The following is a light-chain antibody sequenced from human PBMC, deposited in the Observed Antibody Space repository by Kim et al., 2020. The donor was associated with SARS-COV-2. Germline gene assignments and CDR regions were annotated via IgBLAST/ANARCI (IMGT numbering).Light chain of an antibody. CDR1: LSVSSSS. Sequence: SPGERATLSCRASLSVSSSSVAWYQQKPGQAPRLLIYGASSRATGIPDRISGSGSGTDFTLTISRLEPEDFAVYYCHQYGSSLLTFGGGTKVDIK. J-gene: IGKJ4*01. CDR3: HQYGSSLLT. CDR2: GAS. V-gene: IGKV3-20*01.